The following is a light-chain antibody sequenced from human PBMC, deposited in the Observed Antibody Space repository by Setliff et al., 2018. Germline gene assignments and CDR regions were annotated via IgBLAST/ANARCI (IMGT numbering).Light chain of an antibody. J-gene: IGLJ1*01. Sequence: QSALTQPRSVSGSPGQSVTISCTGTSSDVGAYNYVSWYQHHPGKVPKLMVYDVTKRPSGVPDRFSGSKSGNTASLTISGLQAEDEADYYCSSYAGSNNFPYVFGTGTKVTVL. CDR3: SSYAGSNNFPYV. CDR1: SSDVGAYNY. CDR2: DVT. V-gene: IGLV2-11*01.